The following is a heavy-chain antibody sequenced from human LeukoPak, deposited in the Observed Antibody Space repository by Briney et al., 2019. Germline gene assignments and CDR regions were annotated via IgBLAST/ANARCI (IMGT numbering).Heavy chain of an antibody. CDR3: ARGDDFPDY. Sequence: GGSLRFSCAASGFTFSSYAMHWVRQAPGKGLEYVSAISSNGGSTYYANSVKGRFTISRDNSKNTLYLQMGSLRAEDMAVYYCARGDDFPDYWGQGTLVTVSS. J-gene: IGHJ4*02. CDR1: GFTFSSYA. CDR2: ISSNGGST. D-gene: IGHD3/OR15-3a*01. V-gene: IGHV3-64*01.